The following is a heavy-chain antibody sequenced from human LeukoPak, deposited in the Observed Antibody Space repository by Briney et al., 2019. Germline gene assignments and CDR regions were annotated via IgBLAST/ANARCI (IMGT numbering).Heavy chain of an antibody. CDR3: ARVSMVRGVTYYYYYYMDV. V-gene: IGHV4-39*07. Sequence: SETLSLTCTVSGGSISTSNYYWGWIRQPPGKGLEWIGNIFYSGSTYYSPSVKSRVTISLDTSRNQFSLKLNSVTAADTAVYYCARVSMVRGVTYYYYYYMDVWGKGTTVTISS. CDR2: IFYSGST. J-gene: IGHJ6*03. CDR1: GGSISTSNYY. D-gene: IGHD3-10*01.